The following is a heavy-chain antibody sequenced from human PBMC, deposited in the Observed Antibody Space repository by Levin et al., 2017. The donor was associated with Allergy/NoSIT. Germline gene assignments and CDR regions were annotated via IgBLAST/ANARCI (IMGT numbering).Heavy chain of an antibody. D-gene: IGHD3-10*01. Sequence: GGSLRLSCAASGFTFSKHAMHWVRQAPGKGLEWVTIISSDGSNRYYADSVKGRFTISRDNSKNTLYLQMNSLRAEDTAVYYCSRGDGSGPYYPEYYYYNGTDVWGQGTTVTVSS. CDR3: SRGDGSGPYYPEYYYYNGTDV. CDR2: ISSDGSNR. V-gene: IGHV3-30-3*01. J-gene: IGHJ6*02. CDR1: GFTFSKHA.